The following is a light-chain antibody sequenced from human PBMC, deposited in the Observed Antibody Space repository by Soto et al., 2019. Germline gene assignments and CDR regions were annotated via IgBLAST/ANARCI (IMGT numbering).Light chain of an antibody. Sequence: DIQMTQSPSTLSGSVGDRVTITCRASQTISSWLAWYQQKPGKAPKLLIYKASTLKSGVPSRFSVSGSGPEFTLTISSLQPDDFATYDCQHYNSYSEAFGQGTKVELK. J-gene: IGKJ1*01. CDR3: QHYNSYSEA. CDR1: QTISSW. CDR2: KAS. V-gene: IGKV1-5*03.